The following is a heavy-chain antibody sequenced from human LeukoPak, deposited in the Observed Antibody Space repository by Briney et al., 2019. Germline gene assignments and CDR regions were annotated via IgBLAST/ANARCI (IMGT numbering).Heavy chain of an antibody. CDR2: ISGSGGNT. CDR1: GFIFSNYV. V-gene: IGHV3-23*01. J-gene: IGHJ4*02. D-gene: IGHD3-10*01. CDR3: AKVGPKSYFASGSYSDY. Sequence: GGSLRLSCAASGFIFSNYVMSWVRQAPGKGLEWVSAISGSGGNTYYADSVKGRFTISRDNSKNTLYLQMNNLKAEDTATYYCAKVGPKSYFASGSYSDYWGQGTLVTVSS.